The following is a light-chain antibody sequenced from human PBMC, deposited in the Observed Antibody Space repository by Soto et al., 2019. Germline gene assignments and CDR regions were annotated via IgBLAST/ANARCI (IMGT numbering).Light chain of an antibody. CDR1: SSDVGGYNY. J-gene: IGLJ2*01. V-gene: IGLV2-11*01. Sequence: QSVLTQPRSVSGSPGQSVTISCTGTSSDVGGYNYVSWYQQHPGKAPKLIIYDVTKRPSGVPDRFSGSKSGNTASLTISGLLAEDEADYHCCSYAGSYTSVVFGGGTKVTVL. CDR3: CSYAGSYTSVV. CDR2: DVT.